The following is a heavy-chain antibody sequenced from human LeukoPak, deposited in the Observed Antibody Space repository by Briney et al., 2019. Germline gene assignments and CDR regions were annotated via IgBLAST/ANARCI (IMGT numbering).Heavy chain of an antibody. J-gene: IGHJ6*03. Sequence: GGSLRLSCAASGFTFSSYAMSWVRQAPGKGLEWVSAISGSGGSTYYADSVKGRFTISRDNSKNTLYLQMNSLRAEDTAVYYCARAPNHNQLTYYYYMDVWGKGTTVTVSS. V-gene: IGHV3-23*01. CDR2: ISGSGGST. CDR3: ARAPNHNQLTYYYYMDV. D-gene: IGHD2-2*01. CDR1: GFTFSSYA.